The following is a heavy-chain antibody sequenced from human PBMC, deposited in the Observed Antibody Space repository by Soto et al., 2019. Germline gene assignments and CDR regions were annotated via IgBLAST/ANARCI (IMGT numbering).Heavy chain of an antibody. J-gene: IGHJ5*01. CDR2: MNPKSGNT. CDR1: GYSFTSYD. Sequence: AAVKVSCKASGYSFTSYDINWVRQATGKGLEWIGWMNPKSGNTGYAQKFQGRVTMTMDTSISTAYMELNSLKSEDTVVYYCARPPASLDSRG. V-gene: IGHV1-8*01. CDR3: ARPPASLDS.